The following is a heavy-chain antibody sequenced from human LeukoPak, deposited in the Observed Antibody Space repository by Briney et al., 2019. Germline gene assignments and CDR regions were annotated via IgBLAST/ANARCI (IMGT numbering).Heavy chain of an antibody. CDR1: GGSFSGYY. V-gene: IGHV4-34*01. CDR2: INHSGST. CDR3: ARGAGRRSPNYYDSSGYYFFDY. Sequence: SETLSLTCAVYGGSFSGYYWSWIRQPPGKGREWIGEINHSGSTNYNPSLKSRVTISVDTSKNQFSLKLSSVTAADTAVYYCARGAGRRSPNYYDSSGYYFFDYWGQGTLVTVSS. J-gene: IGHJ4*02. D-gene: IGHD3-22*01.